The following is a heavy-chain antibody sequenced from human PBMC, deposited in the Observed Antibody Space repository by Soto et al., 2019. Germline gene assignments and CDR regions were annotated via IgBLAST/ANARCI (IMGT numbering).Heavy chain of an antibody. CDR2: IYWDDDK. V-gene: IGHV2-5*02. Sequence: QITLKESGPMLVKPTQTLTLTCTFSGFSLSSSGVSVGWIRQPPGKALEWLAHIYWDDDKRYSPSLKNRLIITKDTSKNQVIWTMTDMDPVDTATFYCTHSSRYSALEFWGQGTMVAVSS. D-gene: IGHD2-15*01. CDR1: GFSLSSSGVS. CDR3: THSSRYSALEF. J-gene: IGHJ3*01.